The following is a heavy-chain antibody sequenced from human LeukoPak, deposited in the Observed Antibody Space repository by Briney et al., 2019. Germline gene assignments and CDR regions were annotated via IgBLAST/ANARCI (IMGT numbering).Heavy chain of an antibody. CDR3: ARGSGDYGWPFDY. Sequence: GGSLRLSCAASGFTFSSYAMHWVRQAPGKGLEWVAVISYDGSNKYYADSVKGRFTISRDNSKNTLYLQMNSLRAEDAAVYYCARGSGDYGWPFDYWGQGTLVTVSS. D-gene: IGHD3-10*01. V-gene: IGHV3-30-3*01. CDR2: ISYDGSNK. CDR1: GFTFSSYA. J-gene: IGHJ4*02.